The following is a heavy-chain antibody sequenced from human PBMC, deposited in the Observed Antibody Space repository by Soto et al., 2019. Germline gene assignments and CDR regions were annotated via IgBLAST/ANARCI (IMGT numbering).Heavy chain of an antibody. J-gene: IGHJ4*02. CDR1: GGSISSGGYY. D-gene: IGHD4-17*01. V-gene: IGHV4-31*03. CDR3: ARLGTPVAPFDY. CDR2: IYYSGST. Sequence: PSETLSLTCTVSGGSISSGGYYWSWIPQHPGKGLEWIGYIYYSGSTYYNPSLKSRVTISVDTSKNQFSLKLSSVTAADTAVYYCARLGTPVAPFDYWGQGTLVTVSS.